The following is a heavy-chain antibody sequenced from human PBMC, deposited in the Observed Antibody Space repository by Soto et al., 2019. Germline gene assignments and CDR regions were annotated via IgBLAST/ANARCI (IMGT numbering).Heavy chain of an antibody. CDR2: IIPIFGTA. V-gene: IGHV1-69*13. J-gene: IGHJ3*02. CDR1: GGTFSSYA. CDR3: ARDPYSGYDAWSAFDI. D-gene: IGHD5-12*01. Sequence: SVKVSCKASGGTFSSYAISWVRQAPGQGLEWMGGIIPIFGTANYAQKFQGRVTITADESTSTAYMELSSLRSEDTAVYYCARDPYSGYDAWSAFDIWGQGTMVTVSS.